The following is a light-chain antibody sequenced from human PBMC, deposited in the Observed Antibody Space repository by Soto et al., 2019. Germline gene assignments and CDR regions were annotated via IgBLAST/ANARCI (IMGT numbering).Light chain of an antibody. J-gene: IGKJ1*01. V-gene: IGKV4-1*01. CDR3: QQYYRTPWT. CDR1: QSVLYSSNNKNY. Sequence: DIVMTQSPESLAVSLGERATINCKSTQSVLYSSNNKNYLAWYQRKPGQPPKLLIYWASIRDSGAPDRFSGSGSWTDFTLTISSLQAEDGALYFCQQYYRTPWTFGQGSKLEIK. CDR2: WAS.